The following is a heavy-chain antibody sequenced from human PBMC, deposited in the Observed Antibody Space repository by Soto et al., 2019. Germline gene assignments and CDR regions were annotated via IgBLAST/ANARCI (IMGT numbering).Heavy chain of an antibody. CDR2: IYYSGST. J-gene: IGHJ4*02. Sequence: SETLSLTCTVSGGSISSYYWSWIRQPPGKGLEWIGYIYYSGSTNYNPSLKSRVTISVDTSKNQFSLKLSSVTAADTAEYYCAGSLLVGGVILAPDYWGKGTLVTVSS. V-gene: IGHV4-59*01. CDR3: AGSLLVGGVILAPDY. D-gene: IGHD3-10*01. CDR1: GGSISSYY.